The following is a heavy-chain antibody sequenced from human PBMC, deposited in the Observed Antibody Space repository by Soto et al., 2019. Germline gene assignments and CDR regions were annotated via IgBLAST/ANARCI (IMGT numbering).Heavy chain of an antibody. CDR3: ARLDSCSHNSGCYYIGI. CDR2: IYYSGNT. J-gene: IGHJ6*03. V-gene: IGHV4-59*08. Sequence: PSETLSLTCTFSGGSISGYYWSWIRQPPGKGLEWIGYIYYSGNTNYNPSLKSRVTMSVDTSNSQFSLKLSSVTAADTAVYYCARLDSCSHNSGCYYIGIRCKLATVTVSS. CDR1: GGSISGYY. D-gene: IGHD1-20*01.